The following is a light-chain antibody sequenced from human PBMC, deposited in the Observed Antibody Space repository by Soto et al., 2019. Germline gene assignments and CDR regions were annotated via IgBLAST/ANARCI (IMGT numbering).Light chain of an antibody. V-gene: IGLV2-14*01. CDR3: SSFTGGSTSYV. J-gene: IGLJ1*01. CDR2: DVS. CDR1: SGDVGAYDF. Sequence: QSALTQPASVSGSPGQSIAISCTGTSGDVGAYDFVSWHQQHPGKAPKLMIYDVSRRPSGVSDRFSGSKSGNTASLIISGLQAEDEADYYCSSFTGGSTSYVFGTGTTVTVL.